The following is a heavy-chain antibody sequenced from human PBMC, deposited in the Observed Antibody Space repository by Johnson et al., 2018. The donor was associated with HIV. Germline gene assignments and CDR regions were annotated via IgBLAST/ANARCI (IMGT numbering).Heavy chain of an antibody. V-gene: IGHV3-20*04. J-gene: IGHJ3*02. CDR1: GFTFDDYG. D-gene: IGHD2-21*02. Sequence: EVQLVESGGGVVRPGGSLRLSCAASGFTFDDYGMNWVRQAPGEGLEWVSGINWNGGSTGYADSVKGRFTISRDNAKNSLHLQMNSLRAEDTAVYYCAKDRPLVGVTHDAFDIWGQGTMVTVSS. CDR2: INWNGGST. CDR3: AKDRPLVGVTHDAFDI.